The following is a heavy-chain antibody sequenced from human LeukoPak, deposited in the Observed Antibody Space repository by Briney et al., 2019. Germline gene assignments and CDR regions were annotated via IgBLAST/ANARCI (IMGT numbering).Heavy chain of an antibody. CDR1: GGSFSGYY. Sequence: SETLSLTCAVYGGSFSGYYWSWIRQPPGKGLEWIGEINHSGSTNYNPSLKSRVTISVDTSKNQVSLKLTSVTAADTAVYYCARSRLGYSGYDYAFWGQGTLVTVSS. V-gene: IGHV4-34*01. J-gene: IGHJ4*02. D-gene: IGHD5-12*01. CDR3: ARSRLGYSGYDYAF. CDR2: INHSGST.